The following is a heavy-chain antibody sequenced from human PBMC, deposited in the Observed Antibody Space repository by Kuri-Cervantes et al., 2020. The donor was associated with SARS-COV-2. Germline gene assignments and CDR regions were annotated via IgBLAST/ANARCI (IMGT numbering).Heavy chain of an antibody. CDR3: ARDYGASGYNWFDP. D-gene: IGHD3-10*01. CDR1: GGSISSYY. J-gene: IGHJ5*02. Sequence: GSLRLSCTVSGGSISSYYWSWIRQPAGKGLEWIGRIYTSGSTNYNPSLKSRVTISVDTSKNQFSLKLSSVTAADTAVYYCARDYGASGYNWFDPWGQGTLVTVSS. V-gene: IGHV4-4*07. CDR2: IYTSGST.